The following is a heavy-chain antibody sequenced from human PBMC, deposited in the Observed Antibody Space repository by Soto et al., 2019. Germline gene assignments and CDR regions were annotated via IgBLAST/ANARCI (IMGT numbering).Heavy chain of an antibody. J-gene: IGHJ4*02. V-gene: IGHV3-74*01. CDR2: INDESRWT. Sequence: VGSLRLSCAASGFPFKNYWMNWVRQSAGKGLVWIARINDESRWTTSADSVKGRFTVSRANSKHTLDMEMNSLGVEDTAVYFCACDADQYDSSYVVYWGRGTLVTVSS. CDR3: ACDADQYDSSYVVY. CDR1: GFPFKNYW. D-gene: IGHD6-6*01.